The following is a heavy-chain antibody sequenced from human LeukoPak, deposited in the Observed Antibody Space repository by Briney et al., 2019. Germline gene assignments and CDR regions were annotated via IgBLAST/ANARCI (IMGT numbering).Heavy chain of an antibody. J-gene: IGHJ3*02. Sequence: SETLSLTCTVSSGSISIYYWGWIRQPQGQGLEWLGYIYDSGTTNYHPSLKSRVTIPENTSKTQYILKLSPGTAAATAEYYGGCLTTANAFDTWGQGTMVTVSS. CDR3: GCLTTANAFDT. V-gene: IGHV4-59*01. CDR2: IYDSGTT. CDR1: SGSISIYY. D-gene: IGHD3-22*01.